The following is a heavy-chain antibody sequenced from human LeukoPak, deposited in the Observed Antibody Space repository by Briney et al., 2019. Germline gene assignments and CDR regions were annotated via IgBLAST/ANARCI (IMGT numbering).Heavy chain of an antibody. V-gene: IGHV3-30*03. Sequence: GGSLRLSCAASGFTFSNYAMHWVRQAPGKGLEWVTLISNDGSHQYYADSVKGRFTISRDNSKNTLYLQMNSLRPDDTAVCYCAQSPWELSDDYWGQGLLVTVSS. D-gene: IGHD1-26*01. J-gene: IGHJ4*02. CDR2: ISNDGSHQ. CDR1: GFTFSNYA. CDR3: AQSPWELSDDY.